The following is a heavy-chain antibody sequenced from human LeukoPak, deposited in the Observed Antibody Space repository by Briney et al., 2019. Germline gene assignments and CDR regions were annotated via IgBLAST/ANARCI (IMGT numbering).Heavy chain of an antibody. Sequence: ASVTVSCKASGYTFSNYGITWVRQAPGQGLEWMGTISGHNGDVNYAPKFQGRVTMTTDTSSTTAYMELRSLRFDDTAVYYCARYNSLLRGVTTSDYWGQGTLVTVSS. CDR3: ARYNSLLRGVTTSDY. J-gene: IGHJ4*02. V-gene: IGHV1-18*01. CDR2: ISGHNGDV. D-gene: IGHD3-10*01. CDR1: GYTFSNYG.